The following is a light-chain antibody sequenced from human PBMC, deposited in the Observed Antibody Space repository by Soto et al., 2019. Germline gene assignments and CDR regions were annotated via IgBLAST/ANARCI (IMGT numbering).Light chain of an antibody. CDR1: SSDVGGYNY. J-gene: IGLJ1*01. Sequence: QSVLTQPRSVSGSPGQSVTISCTGTSSDVGGYNYVSWYQQHPGKAPKLMIYDVTERPSGVPGRFSGSKSGNTASLTISGLQAEDEADYYCCSYAGSPTFGVFGTGTKLTVL. CDR2: DVT. V-gene: IGLV2-11*01. CDR3: CSYAGSPTFGV.